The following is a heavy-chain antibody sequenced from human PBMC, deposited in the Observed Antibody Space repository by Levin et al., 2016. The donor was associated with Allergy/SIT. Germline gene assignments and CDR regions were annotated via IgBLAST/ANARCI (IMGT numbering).Heavy chain of an antibody. V-gene: IGHV3-11*06. Sequence: GESLKISCAASGFTFSDYYMSWIRQAPGKGLEWVSFISSGSSDSTYADSVRGRFTISRDNARNSLYLQLNSLRVEDTAVYYCAREVRIWGSLSYFDLWGRGTQVTVSS. D-gene: IGHD2-21*01. CDR2: ISSGSSDS. CDR1: GFTFSDYY. J-gene: IGHJ2*01. CDR3: AREVRIWGSLSYFDL.